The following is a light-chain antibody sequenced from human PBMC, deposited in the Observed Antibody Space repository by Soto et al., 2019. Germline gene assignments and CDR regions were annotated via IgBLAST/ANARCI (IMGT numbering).Light chain of an antibody. V-gene: IGKV1-5*01. J-gene: IGKJ1*01. CDR2: DAS. Sequence: DIQMTQSPSTLSGSVGDRVTITCRASQSISSWLAWYQQKPGKAPKLLIIDASTLVSGVASRFSGSGSGTEFTLTISSLRPDDLATYYCQQYNSYSWTCGQGTKVDIK. CDR3: QQYNSYSWT. CDR1: QSISSW.